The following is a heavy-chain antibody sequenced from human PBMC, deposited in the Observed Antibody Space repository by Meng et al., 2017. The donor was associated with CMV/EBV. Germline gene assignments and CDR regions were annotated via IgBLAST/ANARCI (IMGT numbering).Heavy chain of an antibody. CDR1: GFTFSSYW. D-gene: IGHD2-21*01. J-gene: IGHJ4*02. V-gene: IGHV3-7*01. CDR2: IKQDGSEK. Sequence: GESLKISCAASGFTFSSYWMSWVRQAPGEGLEWVANIKQDGSEKYYVDSVKGRFTISRDNAKNSLYLQMNSLRAEETAVYYCARYSNKRTPFEPRYYFDYWGQGTLVTVSS. CDR3: ARYSNKRTPFEPRYYFDY.